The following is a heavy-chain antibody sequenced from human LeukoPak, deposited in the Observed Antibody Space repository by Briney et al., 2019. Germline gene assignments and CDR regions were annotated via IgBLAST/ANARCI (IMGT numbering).Heavy chain of an antibody. V-gene: IGHV3-13*01. CDR2: TGTAGDT. CDR3: ARQNRNGFDY. J-gene: IGHJ4*02. CDR1: GFTFSTYD. D-gene: IGHD2-8*01. Sequence: GGSLRLSCAASGFTFSTYDFHWVRRTTGKGLEWVSATGTAGDTWYSGSVKGRFTISRENAKSSMYLQMNSLRVGDTAVYYCARQNRNGFDYWGQGTLVTVSS.